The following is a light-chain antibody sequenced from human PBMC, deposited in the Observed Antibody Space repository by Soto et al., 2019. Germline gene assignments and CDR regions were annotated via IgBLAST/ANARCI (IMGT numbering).Light chain of an antibody. V-gene: IGLV2-8*01. J-gene: IGLJ1*01. CDR1: SSDVGGYNY. CDR2: EVS. CDR3: QSYDSSLTLRV. Sequence: QSALTQPPSASGSPGQSVTISCTGTSSDVGGYNYVSWYQQHPGKAPKLMISEVSKRPSGVPDRFSGSKSGNTASLTVSGLQAEDEADYYCQSYDSSLTLRVFGTGTKLTVL.